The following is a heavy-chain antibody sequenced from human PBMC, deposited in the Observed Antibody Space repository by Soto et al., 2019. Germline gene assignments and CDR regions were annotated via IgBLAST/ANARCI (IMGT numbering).Heavy chain of an antibody. V-gene: IGHV3-23*01. D-gene: IGHD3-16*01. CDR3: VKYTVSEDLGES. J-gene: IGHJ5*02. Sequence: EVQLLESGGDVVRPGGSMRLSCAASGFTFSSYAMGWVRPAPGKGLEWVAGVSRAVTYTFYADSVRGRFSISSDNSLDTGDLYMNSLIGDDTVVYFCVKYTVSEDLGESLGQGILVSV. CDR1: GFTFSSYA. CDR2: VSRAVTYT.